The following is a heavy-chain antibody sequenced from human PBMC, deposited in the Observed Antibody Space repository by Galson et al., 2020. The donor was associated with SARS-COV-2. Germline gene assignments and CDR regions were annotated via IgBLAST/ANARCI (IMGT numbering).Heavy chain of an antibody. D-gene: IGHD3-10*01. CDR2: INPSGGTT. Sequence: ASVKVSCKASGDTFINYYMHWVRQAPGQGLEWMGIINPSGGTTTYALKFRGRVTMTRDTSTSTIYIEVNSLRSEDTAVYYCAGSLVRGASALGGLIGHSYWGQGTLVTGS. V-gene: IGHV1-46*01. J-gene: IGHJ4*02. CDR3: AGSLVRGASALGGLIGHSY. CDR1: GDTFINYY.